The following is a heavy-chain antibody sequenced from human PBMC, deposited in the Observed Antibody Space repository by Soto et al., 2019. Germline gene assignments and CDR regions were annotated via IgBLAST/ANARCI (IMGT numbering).Heavy chain of an antibody. D-gene: IGHD5-18*01. CDR2: IYSGGST. CDR1: GVTVSSNY. Sequence: EVQLVESGGGLVQPGGSLRLSCAASGVTVSSNYMSWVRQAPGKGLEWVSVIYSGGSTYYADSVKGRFTISRDNSKNTLYLQMTSLRAEDTAVYYCARHGYNYGGGYFDYWCQGTLVTVSS. V-gene: IGHV3-66*04. J-gene: IGHJ4*02. CDR3: ARHGYNYGGGYFDY.